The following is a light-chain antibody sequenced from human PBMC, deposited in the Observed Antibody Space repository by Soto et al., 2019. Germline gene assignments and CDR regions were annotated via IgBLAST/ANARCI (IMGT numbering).Light chain of an antibody. V-gene: IGKV2-28*01. CDR3: MQALQTPLT. Sequence: DIVMTQSPLSLSVTPGEPASISCRSSQSLLFSNGANYLDWYLQKPGQSPQLLIYLGSNRASGVHDRFSDSGSATDFTLKISRVEAEDVGIYYCMQALQTPLTFGGGTKVEIK. CDR1: QSLLFSNGANY. CDR2: LGS. J-gene: IGKJ4*01.